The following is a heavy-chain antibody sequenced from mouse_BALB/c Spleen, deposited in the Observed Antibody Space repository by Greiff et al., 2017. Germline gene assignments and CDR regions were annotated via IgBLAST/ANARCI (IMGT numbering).Heavy chain of an antibody. D-gene: IGHD1-1*01. V-gene: IGHV2-6-7*01. CDR2: IWGDGST. CDR1: GFSLTGYG. J-gene: IGHJ4*01. CDR3: ARDRVITTVVAEGYAMDY. Sequence: VKLMESGPGLVAPSQSLSITCTVSGFSLTGYGVNWVRQPPGKGLEWLGMIWGDGSTDYNSALKSRLSISKDNSKSQVFLKMNSLQTDDTARYYCARDRVITTVVAEGYAMDYWGQGTSVTVSS.